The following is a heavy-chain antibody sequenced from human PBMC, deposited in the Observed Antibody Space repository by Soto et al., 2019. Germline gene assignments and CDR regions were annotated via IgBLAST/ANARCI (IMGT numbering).Heavy chain of an antibody. D-gene: IGHD3-10*01. CDR3: AKGIYGSGSSIDY. CDR1: GFTFSSYG. J-gene: IGHJ4*02. CDR2: ISYDGSNK. V-gene: IGHV3-30*18. Sequence: PVGSLRLSCAASGFTFSSYGMHWVLQAPGKGLEWVAVISYDGSNKYYADSVKGRFTISRDNSKNTLYLQMNSLRAEDTAVYYCAKGIYGSGSSIDYWGQGTLVTVSS.